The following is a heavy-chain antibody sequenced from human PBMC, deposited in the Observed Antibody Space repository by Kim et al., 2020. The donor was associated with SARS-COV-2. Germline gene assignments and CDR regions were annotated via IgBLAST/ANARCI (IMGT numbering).Heavy chain of an antibody. D-gene: IGHD6-13*01. J-gene: IGHJ4*02. CDR3: ARRNTAAVT. V-gene: IGHV5-10-1*01. CDR1: GYEFTSYW. Sequence: GESLKISCKGSGYEFTSYWISWVRQLPGKGLEWMGRIDPANSYTKYSPSFQDHVTFSVDRSVSTVYLQWSSLKASDTAIYYCARRNTAAVTWGQGTLVTVSS. CDR2: IDPANSYT.